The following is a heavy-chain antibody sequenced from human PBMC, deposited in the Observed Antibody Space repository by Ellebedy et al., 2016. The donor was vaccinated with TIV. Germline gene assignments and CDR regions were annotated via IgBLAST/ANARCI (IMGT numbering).Heavy chain of an antibody. D-gene: IGHD1-26*01. V-gene: IGHV3-23*01. J-gene: IGHJ6*03. CDR3: AKGPTTRYYYMDV. CDR2: ISGSVTST. Sequence: GESLKISXAASGFTVSSNYMSWVRQAPGKGLEWVSAISGSVTSTYSADSVKGRFTISRDNSKNTLYLQMNSLRAEDTAVYYCAKGPTTRYYYMDVWGKGTTVTVSS. CDR1: GFTVSSNY.